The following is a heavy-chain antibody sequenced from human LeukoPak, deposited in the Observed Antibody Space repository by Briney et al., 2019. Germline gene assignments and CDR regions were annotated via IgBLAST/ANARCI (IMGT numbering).Heavy chain of an antibody. Sequence: GSLRLSCAASGFTFSNAWMSWIRQPPGKGLEWIGEINHSGSTNYNPSLKSRVTISVDTSKNQFSLKLSSVTAADTAVYYCARRDYYDSSGYYFDYWGQGTLVTVSS. D-gene: IGHD3-22*01. V-gene: IGHV4-34*01. CDR3: ARRDYYDSSGYYFDY. J-gene: IGHJ4*02. CDR2: INHSGST. CDR1: GFTFSNAW.